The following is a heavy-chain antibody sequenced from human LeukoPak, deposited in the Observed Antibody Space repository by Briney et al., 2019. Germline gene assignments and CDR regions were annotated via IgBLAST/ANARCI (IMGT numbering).Heavy chain of an antibody. Sequence: ASVKVSCKASGGTFSSYAISWVRQAPGQGLEWMGWINPNSGGTNYAQKFQGWVTMTRDTSISTAYMELSRLRSDDTAVYYCARESAAGDDAFDIWGQGTMVTVSS. CDR3: ARESAAGDDAFDI. CDR1: GGTFSSYA. J-gene: IGHJ3*02. V-gene: IGHV1-2*04. D-gene: IGHD6-13*01. CDR2: INPNSGGT.